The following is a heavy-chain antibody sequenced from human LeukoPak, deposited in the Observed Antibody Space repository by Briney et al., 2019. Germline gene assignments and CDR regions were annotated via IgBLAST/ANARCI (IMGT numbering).Heavy chain of an antibody. CDR1: GGSISSSGYY. D-gene: IGHD3-22*01. CDR3: ARDAITMISGGRDY. V-gene: IGHV4-39*07. CDR2: IYYSGST. J-gene: IGHJ4*02. Sequence: SETLSLTCAVSGGSISSSGYYWGWIRQPPGKGLQWIGGIYYSGSTYYAPSLKSRVTISVDTSKNQFSLKLSSVTAADTAVYYCARDAITMISGGRDYWGQGTLVTVSS.